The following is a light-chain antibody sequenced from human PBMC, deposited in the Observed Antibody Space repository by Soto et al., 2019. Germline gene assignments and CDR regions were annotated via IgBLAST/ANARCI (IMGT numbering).Light chain of an antibody. CDR3: QHCDSFRT. Sequence: DIVLTQSPGTLSLSPGESATLSCRASQSVDGTYITWYQQKPGQAPRLLIYGASGRATGIPDRFSGSGSGTDFTLTISRLEPEDFAVYYCQHCDSFRTFGQGTKVDIK. CDR2: GAS. CDR1: QSVDGTY. V-gene: IGKV3-20*01. J-gene: IGKJ1*01.